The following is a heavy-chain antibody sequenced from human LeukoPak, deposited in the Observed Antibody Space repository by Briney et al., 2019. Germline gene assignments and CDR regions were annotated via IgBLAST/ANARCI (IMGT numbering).Heavy chain of an antibody. CDR1: GYTLTELS. D-gene: IGHD3-22*01. V-gene: IGHV1-24*01. J-gene: IGHJ4*02. Sequence: ASVKVSCKVSGYTLTELSMHWVRRAPGKGLEWMGGFDPEDGETIYAQKFQGRVTMTEDTSTDTAYMELSSLRSEDTAVYYCATTMIVVVISTDGLRDWGQGTLVTVSS. CDR3: ATTMIVVVISTDGLRD. CDR2: FDPEDGET.